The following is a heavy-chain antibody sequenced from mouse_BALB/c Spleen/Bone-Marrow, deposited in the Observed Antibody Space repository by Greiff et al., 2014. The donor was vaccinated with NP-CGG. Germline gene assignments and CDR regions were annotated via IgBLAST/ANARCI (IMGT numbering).Heavy chain of an antibody. V-gene: IGHV3-8*02. Sequence: EVKLMESGPSLVKPSQTLSLTCSVTGDSITSGYWNWIRKFPGNKLEYMGYISYSGSTYYNPSLKSRISISRDISKNQYYLQLNSVTTEDTATYYCARDSSGGILAMDYWGQGTSVTVSS. CDR1: GDSITSGY. CDR2: ISYSGST. CDR3: ARDSSGGILAMDY. D-gene: IGHD3-2*01. J-gene: IGHJ4*01.